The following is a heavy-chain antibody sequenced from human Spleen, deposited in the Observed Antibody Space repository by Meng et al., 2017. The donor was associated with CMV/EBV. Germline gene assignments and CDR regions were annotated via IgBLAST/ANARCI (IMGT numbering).Heavy chain of an antibody. J-gene: IGHJ6*02. CDR2: IKSKTDGGTT. V-gene: IGHV3-15*01. CDR3: TTWSAGGMDV. D-gene: IGHD6-25*01. Sequence: ETLSLTCTVSGGSISSYYWSWVRQAPGKGLEWVGRIKSKTDGGTTDYAAPVKGRFTISRDDSKNTLYLQMNSLKTEDTAVYYCTTWSAGGMDVWGQGTTVTVSS. CDR1: GGSISSYY.